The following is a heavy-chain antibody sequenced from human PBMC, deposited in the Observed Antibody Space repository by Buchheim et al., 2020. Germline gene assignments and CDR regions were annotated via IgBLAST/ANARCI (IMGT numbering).Heavy chain of an antibody. J-gene: IGHJ4*02. Sequence: EVQVLESGGGLVQPGGSLRLSCAASGFTFSSYAMSWVRQAPGKGLEWVSTITGSGGSPYYADSVKGRFSISRDNSKNTLYLQMNSLRAEDTAVYYCAKPGATMIVVYYFDYWGQGTL. D-gene: IGHD3-22*01. CDR2: ITGSGGSP. CDR1: GFTFSSYA. CDR3: AKPGATMIVVYYFDY. V-gene: IGHV3-23*01.